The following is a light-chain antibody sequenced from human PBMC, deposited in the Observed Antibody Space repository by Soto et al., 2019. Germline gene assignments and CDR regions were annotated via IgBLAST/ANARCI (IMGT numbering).Light chain of an antibody. CDR3: QQYDNSPWT. J-gene: IGKJ1*01. CDR1: QSVSSSF. V-gene: IGKV3-20*01. Sequence: EIVLTQSPGTLSSSPGERATLSCRASQSVSSSFLAWYQQKPGQAPRLLIYGASSRASGIPERFSGSGSGTDFTLTISGLEPEDFAAYYCQQYDNSPWTFGQGTKVEIK. CDR2: GAS.